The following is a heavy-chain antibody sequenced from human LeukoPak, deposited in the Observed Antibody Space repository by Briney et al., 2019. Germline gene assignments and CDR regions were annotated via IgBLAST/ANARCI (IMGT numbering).Heavy chain of an antibody. CDR3: AREAGSGSYYNVTPLADV. V-gene: IGHV3-21*01. J-gene: IGHJ6*04. CDR2: ISSSSSYI. Sequence: GGSLRLSCAASGFTFSSYSMNWVRQAPGKGLEWVSSISSSSSYIYYADSVKGRFTISRDNAKNSLYLQMNSLRAEDTAVYYCAREAGSGSYYNVTPLADVWGKGTTVTISS. D-gene: IGHD3-10*01. CDR1: GFTFSSYS.